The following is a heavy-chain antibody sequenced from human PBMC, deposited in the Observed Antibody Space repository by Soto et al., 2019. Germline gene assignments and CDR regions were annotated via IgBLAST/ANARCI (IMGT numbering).Heavy chain of an antibody. Sequence: ESGGGVVQPGRSLRLSCAASGFTFSSYGMHWVRQAPGKGLEWVAVISYDGSNKYYADSVKGRFTISRDNSKNTLYLQMNSLRAEDTAVYYCAKGDDYGDYADYWGQGTLVTVSS. V-gene: IGHV3-30*18. J-gene: IGHJ4*02. D-gene: IGHD4-17*01. CDR3: AKGDDYGDYADY. CDR2: ISYDGSNK. CDR1: GFTFSSYG.